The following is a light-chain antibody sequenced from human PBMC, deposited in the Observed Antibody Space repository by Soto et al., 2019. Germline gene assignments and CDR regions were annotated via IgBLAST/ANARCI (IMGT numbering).Light chain of an antibody. V-gene: IGKV3D-15*01. CDR1: QSVSSSY. J-gene: IGKJ1*01. Sequence: EIVMTQYPATLSVSPGERFTLSCMASQSVSSSYLAWYQQKPGQAPRLLIYGASSRATGITARFSGSGSGTDFTLTISSLQSEDFAVYYCQQYNNWPRTVGPGTQVEIK. CDR3: QQYNNWPRT. CDR2: GAS.